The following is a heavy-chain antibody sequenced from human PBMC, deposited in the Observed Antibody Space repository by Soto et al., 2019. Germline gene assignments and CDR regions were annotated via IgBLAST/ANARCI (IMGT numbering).Heavy chain of an antibody. CDR3: AKPQYYDFWSGYYS. CDR2: ISGSGKNT. J-gene: IGHJ5*02. Sequence: PGGSLRLSCVASGLSFSNYDMSWVRQAPGKGLDWVSTISGSGKNTYYADSVKGRFTISRDNSRNTIYLQMNSLRAEDTAVYYCAKPQYYDFWSGYYSWGQGTLVTVSS. V-gene: IGHV3-23*01. D-gene: IGHD3-3*01. CDR1: GLSFSNYD.